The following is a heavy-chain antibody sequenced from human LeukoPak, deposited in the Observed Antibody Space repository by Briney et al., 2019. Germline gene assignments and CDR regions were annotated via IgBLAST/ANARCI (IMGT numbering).Heavy chain of an antibody. J-gene: IGHJ2*01. D-gene: IGHD1-26*01. CDR1: GYTFTSYG. CDR2: ISAYNGNT. Sequence: GASVKVSCKASGYTFTSYGISWVRQAPGQGLEGMGWISAYNGNTKYAQKLQGRVTMTTDTSTSTAYMELRSVRSDDTAVYYCARGPYSGSYFWYFDLWGRGTLVTASS. V-gene: IGHV1-18*01. CDR3: ARGPYSGSYFWYFDL.